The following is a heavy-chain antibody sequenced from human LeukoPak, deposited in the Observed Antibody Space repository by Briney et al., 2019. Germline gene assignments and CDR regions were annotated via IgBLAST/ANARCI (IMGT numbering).Heavy chain of an antibody. Sequence: SQTLSLTCAISGDSVSSNSAAWNWIRQSPSRGLEWLGRTYYRSKWYNDYAVSVKSRIPINPDTSKNQFSLQLNSVTPEDTAVYYCARARIVIAAAGTVYYFDYWGQGTLVTVSS. D-gene: IGHD6-13*01. CDR2: TYYRSKWYN. J-gene: IGHJ4*02. CDR3: ARARIVIAAAGTVYYFDY. V-gene: IGHV6-1*01. CDR1: GDSVSSNSAA.